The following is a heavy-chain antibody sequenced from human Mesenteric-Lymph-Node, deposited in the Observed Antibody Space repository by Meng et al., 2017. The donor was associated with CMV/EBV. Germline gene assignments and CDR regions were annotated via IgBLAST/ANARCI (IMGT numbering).Heavy chain of an antibody. CDR1: GYTFSTFD. J-gene: IGHJ4*02. CDR2: ITTYNGYT. Sequence: CHASGYTFSTFDISWVRQVPGQGLEWMGWITTYNGYTNYAQSLQGRVTITTDTSTSTAYMELRSLRSDYTAVYYCARGSAKYFDYWGRGTLVTVSS. CDR3: ARGSAKYFDY. V-gene: IGHV1-18*01.